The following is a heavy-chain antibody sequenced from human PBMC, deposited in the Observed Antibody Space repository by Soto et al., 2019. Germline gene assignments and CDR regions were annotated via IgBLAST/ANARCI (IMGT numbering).Heavy chain of an antibody. CDR2: INHSGST. V-gene: IGHV4-34*01. Sequence: SETLSLTCAVYGGSFSGYYWSWIRQPPGKGLEWIGEINHSGSTNYNPSLKSRVTISVDTSKTQFSLKLSSVTAADTAVYYCARGPRGYSSSGWGFDYWGRGTLVTVSS. J-gene: IGHJ4*02. CDR1: GGSFSGYY. D-gene: IGHD6-13*01. CDR3: ARGPRGYSSSGWGFDY.